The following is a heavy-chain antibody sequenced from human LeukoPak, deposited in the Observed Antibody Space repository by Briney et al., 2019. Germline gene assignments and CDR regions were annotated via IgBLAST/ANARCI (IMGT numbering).Heavy chain of an antibody. CDR3: ARTLSDGYNRPYYFDY. J-gene: IGHJ4*02. V-gene: IGHV1-69*05. D-gene: IGHD5-24*01. CDR2: IIPIFGTA. Sequence: GASVKVSCKASGGTFSSYAISWVRQAPGQGLEWMGRIIPIFGTANYAQKFQGRVTITTDESTSTAYMELSSLRSEDTALYYCARTLSDGYNRPYYFDYWGQGTLVTVSS. CDR1: GGTFSSYA.